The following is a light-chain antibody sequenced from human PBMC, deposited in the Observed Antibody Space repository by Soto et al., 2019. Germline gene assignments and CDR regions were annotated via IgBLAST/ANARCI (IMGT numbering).Light chain of an antibody. J-gene: IGLJ1*01. V-gene: IGLV2-11*01. CDR1: SSDFGGYNY. Sequence: QSVLTQPRSVSGSPGQSVTISCTGTSSDFGGYNYVSWYQHHPGKAPKLMIYDVSERPSGVPDRFSGSKSGNTASLTISGLQAEDEADYYGCSYAGTFYFFGTGTKLTV. CDR2: DVS. CDR3: CSYAGTFYF.